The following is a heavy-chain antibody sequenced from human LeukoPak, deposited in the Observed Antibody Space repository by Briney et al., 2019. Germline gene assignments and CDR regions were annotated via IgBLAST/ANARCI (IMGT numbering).Heavy chain of an antibody. CDR2: IWYDGSNK. V-gene: IGHV3-33*08. J-gene: IGHJ4*02. CDR1: GFTFSDHY. Sequence: GGSLRLSCAASGFTFSDHYMDWVRQAPGKGLEWVAVIWYDGSNKYYADSVKGRFTISRDNSKNTLYLQMNSLRAEDTAVYYCARAQPEYYDILTGYYIPPIDYWGQGTLVTVSS. D-gene: IGHD3-9*01. CDR3: ARAQPEYYDILTGYYIPPIDY.